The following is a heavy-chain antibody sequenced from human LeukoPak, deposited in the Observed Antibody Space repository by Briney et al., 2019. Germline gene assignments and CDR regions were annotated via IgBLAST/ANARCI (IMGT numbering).Heavy chain of an antibody. V-gene: IGHV3-11*04. J-gene: IGHJ4*02. CDR3: ARDGEWLRPMDY. D-gene: IGHD5-12*01. CDR1: GFTFSDFY. Sequence: PGGSLRLSCAASGFTFSDFYMSWIRQAPGKGLEWLSYLSGSGDTIYCADSVKGRFTISRDNAKNSLYLQMNSLRAEDTAVYYCARDGEWLRPMDYWGQGTLVTVSS. CDR2: LSGSGDTI.